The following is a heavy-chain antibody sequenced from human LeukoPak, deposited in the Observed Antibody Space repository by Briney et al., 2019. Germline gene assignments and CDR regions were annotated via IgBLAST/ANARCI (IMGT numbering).Heavy chain of an antibody. CDR1: GFTFSDYY. V-gene: IGHV3-11*01. D-gene: IGHD3-10*01. Sequence: GGSLRLSCAASGFTFSDYYMGWIRRAPGKGLEWVSYISSSGSTIYYADSVKGRFTISRDNAKNSLYLQMNSLRAEDTAVYYCARHLLLWFNWFDPWGQGTLVTVSS. CDR3: ARHLLLWFNWFDP. J-gene: IGHJ5*02. CDR2: ISSSGSTI.